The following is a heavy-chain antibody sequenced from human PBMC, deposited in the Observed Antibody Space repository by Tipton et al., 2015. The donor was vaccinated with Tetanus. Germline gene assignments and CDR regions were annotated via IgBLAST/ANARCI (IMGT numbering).Heavy chain of an antibody. V-gene: IGHV4-39*01. CDR2: IYYSGST. J-gene: IGHJ4*02. D-gene: IGHD6-19*01. CDR1: GGSISSSSYY. Sequence: LRLSCTVSGGSISSSSYYWGWIRQPPGKGLEWIGSIYYSGSTYYNPSLKSRVTISVDTSKNQFSLKLSSVTAADTAVYYCARRSPIEYSSGWYESHYFDYWGQGTLVTVSS. CDR3: ARRSPIEYSSGWYESHYFDY.